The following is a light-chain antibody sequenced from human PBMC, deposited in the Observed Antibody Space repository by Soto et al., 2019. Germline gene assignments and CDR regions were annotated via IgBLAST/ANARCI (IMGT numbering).Light chain of an antibody. Sequence: EIVMTQSPATLSVSPGERASLSCRASQSISSNLAFYQQKPGQAPRLLITGASTWASGIPARFSGSGSGTEFTLTISSLQSEDFAVYYCQQYNNWPFTFGQGTRLEIK. CDR3: QQYNNWPFT. CDR2: GAS. V-gene: IGKV3-15*01. CDR1: QSISSN. J-gene: IGKJ5*01.